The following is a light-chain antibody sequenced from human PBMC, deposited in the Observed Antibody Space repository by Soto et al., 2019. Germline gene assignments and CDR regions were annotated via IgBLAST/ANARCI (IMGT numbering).Light chain of an antibody. V-gene: IGKV1-33*01. CDR2: DAS. J-gene: IGKJ4*01. CDR3: QQYDNLPLT. CDR1: QDIRNF. Sequence: DIQMTQSPSSLSASVGDRVTITCQASQDIRNFLNWYQHKPGKAPRLLIYDASNLETGVPSRFSGGGSGRGFTFTISSLQPEDFATYYCQQYDNLPLTFGGGTKVEI.